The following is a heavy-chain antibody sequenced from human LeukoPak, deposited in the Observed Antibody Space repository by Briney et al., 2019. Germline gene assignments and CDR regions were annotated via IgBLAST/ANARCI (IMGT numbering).Heavy chain of an antibody. CDR1: GYTFTSYG. D-gene: IGHD5-18*01. CDR2: ISAYNGNT. J-gene: IGHJ6*03. Sequence: ASVKVSCKASGYTFTSYGISWVRQAPGQGLEWMGWISAYNGNTNYAQKLQGRVTMTTDTSTNTAYMELRSLRSDDTAVYYCARTTEGGYSYDYFYYYYMDVWGKGTSVTISS. V-gene: IGHV1-18*01. CDR3: ARTTEGGYSYDYFYYYYMDV.